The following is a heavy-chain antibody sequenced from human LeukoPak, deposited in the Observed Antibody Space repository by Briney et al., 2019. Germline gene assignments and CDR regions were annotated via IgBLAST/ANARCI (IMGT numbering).Heavy chain of an antibody. CDR3: ARGYCSGGSCYSFDY. CDR2: IDPSDSYT. D-gene: IGHD2-15*01. J-gene: IGHJ4*02. Sequence: GESLMISCKGSGYSFTSYWISWVRQMPGKGLEWMGRIDPSDSYTNYSPSFQGHVTISADKSISTAYPQWSSLKASDTAMYYCARGYCSGGSCYSFDYWGQGTLVTVSS. V-gene: IGHV5-10-1*01. CDR1: GYSFTSYW.